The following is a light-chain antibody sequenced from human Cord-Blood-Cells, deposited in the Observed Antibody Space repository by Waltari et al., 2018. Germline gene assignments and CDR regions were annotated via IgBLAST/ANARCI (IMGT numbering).Light chain of an antibody. Sequence: QSALTQPASVSGSPGQSITISCTGTSSDVGCYNLVSWYQQHPGKAPQLLIYEGSKPPSGVSNRFSGSKSGNTASLTISGLQAEDEADYYCCSYAGSSTFYVFGTVTKVTVL. CDR3: CSYAGSSTFYV. J-gene: IGLJ1*01. V-gene: IGLV2-23*01. CDR1: SSDVGCYNL. CDR2: EGS.